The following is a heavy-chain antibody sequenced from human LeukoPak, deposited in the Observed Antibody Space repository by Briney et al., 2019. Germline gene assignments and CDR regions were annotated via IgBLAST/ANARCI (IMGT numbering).Heavy chain of an antibody. CDR1: GGSISSYY. D-gene: IGHD5-24*01. Sequence: PSETLSLTCTVSGGSISSYYWSWIRQPPGKGLEWIGYIYYSGSTNYNPSLKSRVTISVDTSKNQFSLKLSSVTAADTAVYYCARDRDGYKDYWGQGTLVTVSS. CDR2: IYYSGST. V-gene: IGHV4-59*01. J-gene: IGHJ4*02. CDR3: ARDRDGYKDY.